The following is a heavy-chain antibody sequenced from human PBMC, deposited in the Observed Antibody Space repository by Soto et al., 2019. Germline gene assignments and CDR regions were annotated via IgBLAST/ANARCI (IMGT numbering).Heavy chain of an antibody. CDR2: ISYGGSKK. D-gene: IGHD1-26*01. Sequence: QVHLVESGGGVVQPGTSLRLSCAASGFNFSQHAIHWVRQAPGKGLEWVAVISYGGSKKYYADSVSGRFSISRDNSKATMFLHMNNLRIDDTAVYFCARECSVICGKAFDVWGQGTMVTVSS. J-gene: IGHJ3*01. CDR3: ARECSVICGKAFDV. CDR1: GFNFSQHA. V-gene: IGHV3-30-3*01.